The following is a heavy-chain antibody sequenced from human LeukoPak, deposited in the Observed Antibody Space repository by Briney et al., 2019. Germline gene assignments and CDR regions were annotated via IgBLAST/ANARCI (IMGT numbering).Heavy chain of an antibody. D-gene: IGHD2-15*01. CDR2: IYYSGST. J-gene: IGHJ6*03. Sequence: VKPSETLSLTCTVSGGSISSYYWSWIRQPPGKGLERIGYIYYSGSTNYNPSLKSRVTISVDTSKNQFSLKLSSVTAADTAVYYCARDRKLVVANYYYYYMDVWGKGTTVTVSS. CDR1: GGSISSYY. V-gene: IGHV4-59*01. CDR3: ARDRKLVVANYYYYYMDV.